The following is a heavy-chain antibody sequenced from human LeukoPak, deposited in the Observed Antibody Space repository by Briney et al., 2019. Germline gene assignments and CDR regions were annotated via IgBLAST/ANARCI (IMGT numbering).Heavy chain of an antibody. Sequence: ASVKVSCKASGYTFTSYGVTWVRQAPGQGLEWMGWISGYNGNTKYAQKFQGRVTMTTDTSTSTAYMELRSLRFDATAVYSCARDVKGGGVITSVDSWGQGTLVTVSS. D-gene: IGHD2-21*01. V-gene: IGHV1-18*01. CDR3: ARDVKGGGVITSVDS. CDR2: ISGYNGNT. J-gene: IGHJ4*02. CDR1: GYTFTSYG.